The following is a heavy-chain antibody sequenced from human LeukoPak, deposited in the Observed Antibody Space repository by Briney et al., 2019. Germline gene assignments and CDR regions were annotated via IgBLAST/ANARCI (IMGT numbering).Heavy chain of an antibody. Sequence: SETLSLTCAVYGGSFSGYNWGWIRQPPGKGLEWIGEINHSGSTNYNPSLKSRVTISVDTSKNQFSLKLSSVTAADTAVYYCARGGGSWNYWGQGTLVTVSS. CDR2: INHSGST. CDR1: GGSFSGYN. CDR3: ARGGGSWNY. D-gene: IGHD2-15*01. J-gene: IGHJ4*02. V-gene: IGHV4-34*01.